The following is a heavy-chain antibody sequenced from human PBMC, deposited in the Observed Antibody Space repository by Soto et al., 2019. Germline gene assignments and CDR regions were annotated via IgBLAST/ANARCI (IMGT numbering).Heavy chain of an antibody. CDR2: IWYDGSNK. D-gene: IGHD3-22*01. CDR1: GFTFSSYG. J-gene: IGHJ4*02. V-gene: IGHV3-33*01. Sequence: PGGSLRLSCAASGFTFSSYGMHWVRQAPGKGLEWVAVIWYDGSNKYYADSVKGRFTISRDNSKNTLYLQMNSLRAEDTAVYYCARDRYYDSSGYSYYFDYWGQGTLVTVSS. CDR3: ARDRYYDSSGYSYYFDY.